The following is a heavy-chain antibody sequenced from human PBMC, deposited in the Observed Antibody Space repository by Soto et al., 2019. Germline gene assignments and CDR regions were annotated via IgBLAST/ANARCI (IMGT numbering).Heavy chain of an antibody. Sequence: GGSLRLSCAASRFTFSDSYMSWLRQAPGKGLEWVSYISSSGSDINYADSVKGRFTISRDNAKNSLYLQMNSLRAEDTAVYYCASTEYQRLGTDYWGQGTLVTVSS. J-gene: IGHJ4*02. V-gene: IGHV3-11*01. CDR2: ISSSGSDI. CDR3: ASTEYQRLGTDY. CDR1: RFTFSDSY. D-gene: IGHD2-2*01.